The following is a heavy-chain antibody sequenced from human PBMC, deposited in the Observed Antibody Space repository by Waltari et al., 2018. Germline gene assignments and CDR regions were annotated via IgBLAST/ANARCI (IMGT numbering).Heavy chain of an antibody. D-gene: IGHD5-12*01. V-gene: IGHV3-23*03. CDR3: AKFRWLRITGDAFDI. J-gene: IGHJ3*02. CDR2: IYSGGST. CDR1: GFTFSSYA. Sequence: EVQLLESGGGLVQPGGSLRLSCAASGFTFSSYAISCVRQAPGKGLEWVSVIYSGGSTYYADSVKGRFTISRDNSKNTLYLQMNSLRAEDTAVYYCAKFRWLRITGDAFDIWGQGTMVTVSS.